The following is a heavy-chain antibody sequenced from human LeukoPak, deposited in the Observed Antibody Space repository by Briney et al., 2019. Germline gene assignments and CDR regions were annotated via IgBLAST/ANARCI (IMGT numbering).Heavy chain of an antibody. V-gene: IGHV3-9*01. CDR2: ISWNSGSI. Sequence: PGRSLRLSCAASGFTFDDYAMHWVRQAPGKGLEWVSGISWNSGSIGYADSVKGRFTISRDNAKNSLCLQMNSLRAEDTALYYCAKDNYDILTGLNWFDPWGQGTLVTVSS. CDR1: GFTFDDYA. D-gene: IGHD3-9*01. J-gene: IGHJ5*02. CDR3: AKDNYDILTGLNWFDP.